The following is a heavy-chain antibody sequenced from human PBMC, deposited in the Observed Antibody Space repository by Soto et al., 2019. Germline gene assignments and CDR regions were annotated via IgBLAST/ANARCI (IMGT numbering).Heavy chain of an antibody. J-gene: IGHJ4*02. Sequence: SDTLSLTCTVSGGSISNRDYYWIWIRQPPGKGLEWIGSIYYSGSTYYNPSLKSRVTISVDTSKNQFPLKLSSVTAADTAVYYCARRGSSSWYGYWGQGTLVTVS. D-gene: IGHD6-13*01. CDR1: GGSISNRDYY. CDR2: IYYSGST. CDR3: ARRGSSSWYGY. V-gene: IGHV4-39*01.